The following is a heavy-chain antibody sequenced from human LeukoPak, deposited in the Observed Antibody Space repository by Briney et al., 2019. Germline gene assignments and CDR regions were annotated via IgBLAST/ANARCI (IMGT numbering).Heavy chain of an antibody. CDR3: ARESGNYDILTGQQYYFDY. CDR1: GFTFSSYS. CDR2: ISGSSSYI. D-gene: IGHD3-9*01. J-gene: IGHJ4*02. V-gene: IGHV3-21*01. Sequence: PGGSLRLSCAASGFTFSSYSMNWVRQAPGKGLEWVSSISGSSSYIHYADSVKGRFTISRDNAKNSLYLQINSLRGEDTAVYYCARESGNYDILTGQQYYFDYWGQGTLVTVSS.